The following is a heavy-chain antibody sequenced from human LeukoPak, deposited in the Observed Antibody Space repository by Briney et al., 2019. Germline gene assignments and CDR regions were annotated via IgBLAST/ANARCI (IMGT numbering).Heavy chain of an antibody. CDR1: GGTFSSYA. CDR3: AREGYSYGSAYYGMDV. D-gene: IGHD5-18*01. CDR2: IIPIFGTA. V-gene: IGHV1-69*13. Sequence: SVKVSCKASGGTFSSYAISWVRQAPGQGLEWMGGIIPIFGTANYAQKFQGRVTITADESTSTAYMELSSLRSEDTAVYYCAREGYSYGSAYYGMDVWGKGTTVTVPS. J-gene: IGHJ6*04.